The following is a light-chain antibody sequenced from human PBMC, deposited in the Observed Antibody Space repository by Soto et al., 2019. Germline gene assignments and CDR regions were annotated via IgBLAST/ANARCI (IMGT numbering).Light chain of an antibody. CDR2: AAS. V-gene: IGKV1-39*01. J-gene: IGKJ1*01. CDR3: RQSYSTTWT. Sequence: DIQITQSPSSLSASVGDRVTITCRASQGISTYLNWYPQKPGKAPKLLIYAASSLQSGVPSRFSGSGSETVYTLAIGALQPEDFETDSCRQSYSTTWTFGQGTKVDIK. CDR1: QGISTY.